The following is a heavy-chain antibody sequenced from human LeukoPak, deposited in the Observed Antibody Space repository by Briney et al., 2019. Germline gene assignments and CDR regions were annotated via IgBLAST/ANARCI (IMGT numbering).Heavy chain of an antibody. J-gene: IGHJ4*02. CDR3: ARGSESGGYSYYFDY. CDR1: GGSISSNSYY. D-gene: IGHD3-22*01. CDR2: IYYSGST. Sequence: SETLCLTCTVSGGSISSNSYYWGWIRQPPGKGLEWIGSIYYSGSTYYNPSLKSRVTISVDTSKNQFSLKLSSVTAAGTAVYYCARGSESGGYSYYFDYWGQGTLVTVSS. V-gene: IGHV4-39*01.